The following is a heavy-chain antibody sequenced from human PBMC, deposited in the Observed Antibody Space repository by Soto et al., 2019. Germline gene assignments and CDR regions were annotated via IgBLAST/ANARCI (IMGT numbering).Heavy chain of an antibody. Sequence: GGSLRLSCAVSGITFSTYGVHWVRQAPGKGLEWVAVVWSDGSKEFYADSVKGRFTISRDNSKNTVYLQMNSLRAEDTAVYYCARRSSGTHGVDYWGQGTMVTVSS. J-gene: IGHJ4*02. CDR2: VWSDGSKE. CDR1: GITFSTYG. CDR3: ARRSSGTHGVDY. V-gene: IGHV3-33*08. D-gene: IGHD1-26*01.